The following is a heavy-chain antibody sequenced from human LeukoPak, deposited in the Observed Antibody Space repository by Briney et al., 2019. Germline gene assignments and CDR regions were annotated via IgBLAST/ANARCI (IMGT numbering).Heavy chain of an antibody. CDR2: IYYSGST. Sequence: SQTLSLTCTVSGGSISSGGYYWSWIRQHPGKGLEWIGYIYYSGSTYYNPSLKSRVTISVDTSKNQFSLKLSSVTAADTAVYYCASEVDTSYYFDYWGQGTLVTVSS. CDR1: GGSISSGGYY. CDR3: ASEVDTSYYFDY. V-gene: IGHV4-31*03. J-gene: IGHJ4*02. D-gene: IGHD5-18*01.